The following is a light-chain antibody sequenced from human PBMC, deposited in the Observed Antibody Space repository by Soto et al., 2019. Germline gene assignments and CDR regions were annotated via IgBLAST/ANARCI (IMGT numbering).Light chain of an antibody. CDR2: DAS. J-gene: IGKJ3*01. Sequence: AIQLTQSPSSLSASVGERVAITCRASQAIGSALAWYQQKPGTPPNLLIYDASNLQSGVPSRFSGSGSGTAFTLTIRSLQPEDFATYYCQHFYSYPLTFGPGTKVVIK. V-gene: IGKV1-13*02. CDR1: QAIGSA. CDR3: QHFYSYPLT.